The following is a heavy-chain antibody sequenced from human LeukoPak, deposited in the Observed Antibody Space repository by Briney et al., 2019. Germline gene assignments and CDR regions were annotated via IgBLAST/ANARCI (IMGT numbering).Heavy chain of an antibody. CDR2: IYYSGST. V-gene: IGHV4-61*05. D-gene: IGHD2-2*01. Sequence: PSETLSLTCIVSGGSISSSIYYWAWVRQPPGKGLEWIGYIYYSGSTNYNPSLKSRVTISVDTSKNQFSLKLSSVTAADTAVYYCARGALSSSTFDYWGQGTLVTVSS. CDR3: ARGALSSSTFDY. J-gene: IGHJ4*02. CDR1: GGSISSSIYY.